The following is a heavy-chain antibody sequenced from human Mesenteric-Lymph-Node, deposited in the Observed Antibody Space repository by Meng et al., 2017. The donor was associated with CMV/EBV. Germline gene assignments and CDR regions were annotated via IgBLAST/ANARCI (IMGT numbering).Heavy chain of an antibody. CDR1: GFTFSTYW. J-gene: IGHJ4*02. D-gene: IGHD6-6*01. CDR3: ARAYWSSSPHFDS. CDR2: INSDGSST. Sequence: CAASGFTFSTYWMHWVRQAPGKGLVWVSRINSDGSSTTYADSVKGRFTISTDNAKNTLYLQMNSLRAEDTAVYYCARAYWSSSPHFDSWGQGTLVTVSS. V-gene: IGHV3-74*01.